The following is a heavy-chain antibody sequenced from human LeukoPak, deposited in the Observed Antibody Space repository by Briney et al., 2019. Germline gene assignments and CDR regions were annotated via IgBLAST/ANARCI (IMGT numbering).Heavy chain of an antibody. CDR1: GYTFTSYD. CDR3: ARGTRPYCSGGSCYLDY. J-gene: IGHJ4*02. V-gene: IGHV1-8*03. Sequence: ASVKVSCKASGYTFTSYDINWVRQATGQGLEWMGWMNPNSGNTGYAQKFQGRVTITRNTSISTAYMELSRLRSDDTAVYYCARGTRPYCSGGSCYLDYWGQGTLVTVSS. CDR2: MNPNSGNT. D-gene: IGHD2-15*01.